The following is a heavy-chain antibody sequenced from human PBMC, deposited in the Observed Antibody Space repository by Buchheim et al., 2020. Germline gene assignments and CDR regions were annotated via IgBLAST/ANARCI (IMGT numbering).Heavy chain of an antibody. Sequence: EVQLLESGGGLVQPGGSLRLSCAASGFTFSSYAMSWVRQAPGKGLEWVSAISGSGGSTYYADSVKGRFTISRDNSKKTLYLQMNSLRAEDTAVYYCAKDQGGYYDSSGYYFDYWGQGTL. CDR1: GFTFSSYA. J-gene: IGHJ4*02. V-gene: IGHV3-23*01. D-gene: IGHD3-22*01. CDR3: AKDQGGYYDSSGYYFDY. CDR2: ISGSGGST.